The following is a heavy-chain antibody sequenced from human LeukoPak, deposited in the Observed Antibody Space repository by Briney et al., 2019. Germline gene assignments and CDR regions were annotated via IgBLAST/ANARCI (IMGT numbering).Heavy chain of an antibody. Sequence: GGSLRLSCAASRFAFSSYAMSWVRQAPGKGLEWVSAISGSGGSTYYADSVKGRFTISRDNSKNTLYLQMNSLRAEDTAVYYCAKDHPTGLGSSWYRPVDYWGQGTLVTVSS. V-gene: IGHV3-23*01. CDR3: AKDHPTGLGSSWYRPVDY. CDR2: ISGSGGST. J-gene: IGHJ4*02. CDR1: RFAFSSYA. D-gene: IGHD6-13*01.